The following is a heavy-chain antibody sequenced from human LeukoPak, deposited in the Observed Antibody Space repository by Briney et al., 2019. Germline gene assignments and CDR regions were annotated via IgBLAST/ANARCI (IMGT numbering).Heavy chain of an antibody. J-gene: IGHJ4*02. Sequence: GGSLRLSCAASGFTFSDYYMSWIRQAPGKGLEWVSYISSSGSTIYYADSVKGRFTISRDNAKNSLYLQMNSLRAEDTAVYYCASPHEGGDYDRFDYWGQGTLVTVSS. D-gene: IGHD4-17*01. V-gene: IGHV3-11*04. CDR1: GFTFSDYY. CDR3: ASPHEGGDYDRFDY. CDR2: ISSSGSTI.